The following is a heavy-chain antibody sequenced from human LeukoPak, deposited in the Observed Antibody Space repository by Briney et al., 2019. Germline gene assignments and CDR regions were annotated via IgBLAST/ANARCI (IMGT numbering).Heavy chain of an antibody. D-gene: IGHD5-24*01. CDR1: GGSISSSGYY. J-gene: IGHJ4*02. CDR2: INYSGTT. CDR3: ARLRDGRWLLEY. Sequence: PSKTLSLTCTVSGGSISSSGYYWGWIRQPPGKGLEWIASINYSGTTYYNPSLKSRVTISEDRSKNQFSLKLSSVTAADTAVYYCARLRDGRWLLEYWGQGTLVTVSS. V-gene: IGHV4-39*01.